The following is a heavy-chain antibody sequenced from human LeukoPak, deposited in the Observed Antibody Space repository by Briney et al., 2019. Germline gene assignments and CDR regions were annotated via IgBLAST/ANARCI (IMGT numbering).Heavy chain of an antibody. J-gene: IGHJ4*02. D-gene: IGHD5-12*01. CDR1: GYSISSGYY. CDR2: IYHSGST. Sequence: SETLSLTCTVSGYSISSGYYWGWIRQPPGKGLEWIGSIYHSGSTYYNPSLKSRATISVDTSKNQFSLKLSSVTAEDTAVYYCARDLGGWLRAHYFDYWGQGTLVTVSS. V-gene: IGHV4-38-2*02. CDR3: ARDLGGWLRAHYFDY.